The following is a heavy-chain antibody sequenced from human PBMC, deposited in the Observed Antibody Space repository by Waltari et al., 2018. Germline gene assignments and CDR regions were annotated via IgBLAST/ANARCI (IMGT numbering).Heavy chain of an antibody. V-gene: IGHV1-69*12. CDR2: SIPIFVTA. CDR3: ARDRRNGAAPFDY. J-gene: IGHJ4*02. D-gene: IGHD6-6*01. CDR1: GGTFSSYA. Sequence: QVQLVQSGAEVKKPGSSVKVSCKASGGTFSSYAISWVRQAPGQGLEWMGWSIPIFVTANDAQKFQGRVTITADESTSTAYMELSSLRSEDTAVYYCARDRRNGAAPFDYWGQGTLVTVSS.